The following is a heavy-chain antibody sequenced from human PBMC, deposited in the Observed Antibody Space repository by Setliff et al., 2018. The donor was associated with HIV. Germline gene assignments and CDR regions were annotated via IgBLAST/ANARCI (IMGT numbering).Heavy chain of an antibody. Sequence: PSETLSLTCTVSGDSGSSASYYWSWIRQPPGKGLEWIGYTYYSGTTKYNPSLKSRVTISIDTSKTQFSLKLTSVAAADTAVYYCARRPGYGYPFHIWGQGTMVTVSS. D-gene: IGHD5-18*01. CDR2: TYYSGTT. V-gene: IGHV4-61*01. CDR1: GDSGSSASYY. J-gene: IGHJ3*02. CDR3: ARRPGYGYPFHI.